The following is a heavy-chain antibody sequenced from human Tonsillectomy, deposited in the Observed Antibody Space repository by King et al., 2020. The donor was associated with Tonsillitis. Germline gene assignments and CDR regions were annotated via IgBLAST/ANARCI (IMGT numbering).Heavy chain of an antibody. CDR1: GFSTSYA. V-gene: IGHV3-30-3*01. CDR3: ARDGYYDSGTYLDW. J-gene: IGHJ4*02. CDR2: ISYDGGKK. D-gene: IGHD3-10*01. Sequence: HVQLVESGGGVVQPGRSLRLPCAASGFSTSYAMHWVRQAPGKGLEWVAVISYDGGKKYYADSVKGRFTISRDNSKNTVYLQMSSLRAEDTAVYYCARDGYYDSGTYLDWWGQGTLVTVSS.